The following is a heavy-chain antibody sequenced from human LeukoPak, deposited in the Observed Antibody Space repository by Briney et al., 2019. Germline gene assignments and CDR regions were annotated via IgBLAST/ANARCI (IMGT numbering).Heavy chain of an antibody. J-gene: IGHJ4*02. CDR1: GYSISSGYY. D-gene: IGHD2-15*01. V-gene: IGHV4-38-2*02. CDR2: IYHSGST. Sequence: PSETLSLTCTVSGYSISSGYYWGWIQQPPGKGLEWIGSIYHSGSTYYNPSLKSRVTISVDTSKNQFSLKLSSVTAADTAVYYCARVLGYCSGGSCYGYFDYWGQGTLVTVSS. CDR3: ARVLGYCSGGSCYGYFDY.